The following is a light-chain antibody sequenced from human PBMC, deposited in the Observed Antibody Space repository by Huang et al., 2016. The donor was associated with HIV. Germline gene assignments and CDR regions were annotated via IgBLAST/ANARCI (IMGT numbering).Light chain of an antibody. Sequence: IQLNQSPSSLSASVGESVAITCRASQDIGNSLAWYQQRPGKAPNPLIYAASTLQVGVSSRFSCSVSGTYFTLTINDLQPEDFATYYCQQLKDYPVTFGQGTRL. CDR1: QDIGNS. CDR3: QQLKDYPVT. J-gene: IGKJ5*01. CDR2: AAS. V-gene: IGKV1-9*01.